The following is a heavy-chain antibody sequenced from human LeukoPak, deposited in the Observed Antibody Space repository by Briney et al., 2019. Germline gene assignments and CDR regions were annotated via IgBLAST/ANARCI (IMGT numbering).Heavy chain of an antibody. CDR2: IYYSGSI. J-gene: IGHJ5*02. CDR3: ARERVTTVTTNWFDP. CDR1: GGSISSSSYY. D-gene: IGHD4-17*01. V-gene: IGHV4-39*07. Sequence: SETLSLTCTVSGGSISSSSYYWGWIRQPPGKGLEWIGSIYYSGSIYYNPSLKSRVTISVDTSKNQFSLKLSSVTAADTAVYYCARERVTTVTTNWFDPWGQGTLVTVSS.